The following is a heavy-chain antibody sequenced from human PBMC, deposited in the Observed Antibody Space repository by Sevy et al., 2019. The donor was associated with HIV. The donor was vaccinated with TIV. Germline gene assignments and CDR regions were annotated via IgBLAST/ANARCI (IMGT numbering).Heavy chain of an antibody. V-gene: IGHV3-30-3*01. Sequence: GGSLRLSCAATGFTFSSYAMHWVRQAPGKGLEWVAVISYDGSHKYYPDSVKGRFTISRDNSKNTLYLQMNSLRPEDTAVYYCARGAIRYYDILAGGFDPWGQGTLVTVSS. CDR2: ISYDGSHK. CDR3: ARGAIRYYDILAGGFDP. CDR1: GFTFSSYA. D-gene: IGHD3-9*01. J-gene: IGHJ5*02.